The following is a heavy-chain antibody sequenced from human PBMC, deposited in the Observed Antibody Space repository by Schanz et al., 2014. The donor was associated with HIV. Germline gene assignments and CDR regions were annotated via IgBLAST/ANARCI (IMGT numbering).Heavy chain of an antibody. V-gene: IGHV3-74*01. J-gene: IGHJ6*02. CDR2: ISSDGSST. Sequence: EVHLLESGGGLVKPGGSLRLSCVSSGFPFDNYVMTWVRQTPGKGLEWVSRISSDGSSTSYADSVKGRFTISRDNAKNTLYLQTNSLRGEDTAVYYCAREASLEWLYVVDVWGQGTTVTVSS. CDR1: GFPFDNYV. CDR3: AREASLEWLYVVDV. D-gene: IGHD3-3*01.